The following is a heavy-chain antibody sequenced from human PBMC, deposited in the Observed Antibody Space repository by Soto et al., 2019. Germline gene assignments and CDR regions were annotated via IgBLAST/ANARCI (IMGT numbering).Heavy chain of an antibody. V-gene: IGHV1-69*05. Sequence: SVKVSCKASGVTFNRQDMRWVRQAPGQGLEWMGGIIPMFGTPHYAEKFRAGFSMTRDTSTSTVYLELSSLRSEDSAVYYCATSVNSAMAFDYWGQGTLVTVSS. D-gene: IGHD5-18*01. CDR2: IIPMFGTP. CDR1: GVTFNRQD. J-gene: IGHJ4*02. CDR3: ATSVNSAMAFDY.